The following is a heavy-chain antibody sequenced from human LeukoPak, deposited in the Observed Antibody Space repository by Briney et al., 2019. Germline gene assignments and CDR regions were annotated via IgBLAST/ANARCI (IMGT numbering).Heavy chain of an antibody. V-gene: IGHV4-34*01. CDR3: AREGYTYGHAXXLFDY. J-gene: IGHJ4*02. Sequence: PSETLSLTCAVYGGSFSGYYWSWIRQPPGKGLEWIGDINDGGSTNYNPSLKSRVTISVDTSKNQFSLSLSSVTAADTAVYYCAREGYTYGHAXXLFDYWGQGTLVSVSS. CDR2: INDGGST. CDR1: GGSFSGYY. D-gene: IGHD5-18*01.